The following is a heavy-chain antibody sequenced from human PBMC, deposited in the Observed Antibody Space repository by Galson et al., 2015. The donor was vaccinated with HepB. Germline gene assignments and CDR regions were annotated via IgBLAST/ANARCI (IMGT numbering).Heavy chain of an antibody. CDR1: GFTFSSYS. J-gene: IGHJ6*02. CDR3: ARDHVDTAMVRHGDYYYYGMDV. D-gene: IGHD5-18*01. V-gene: IGHV3-21*01. CDR2: ISSSSSYI. Sequence: SLRLSCAASGFTFSSYSMNWVRQAPGKGLEWVSSISSSSSYIYYADSVKGRFTISRDNAKNSLYLQMNSLRAEDTAVYYCARDHVDTAMVRHGDYYYYGMDVWGQVTTVTVSS.